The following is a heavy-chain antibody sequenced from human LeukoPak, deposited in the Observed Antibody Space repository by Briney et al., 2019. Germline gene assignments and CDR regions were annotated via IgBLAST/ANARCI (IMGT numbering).Heavy chain of an antibody. CDR3: ATSGYFQSYNWFDP. J-gene: IGHJ5*02. CDR1: GFTFSSYS. V-gene: IGHV3-21*01. Sequence: GGSLRLSCAASGFTFSSYSMNWVRQAPGEGLGWVSSISSSSSYIYYADSVKGRFTISRDNAKNSLYLQMNSLRAEDTAVYYCATSGYFQSYNWFDPWGEGTLVTVSS. D-gene: IGHD3-3*01. CDR2: ISSSSSYI.